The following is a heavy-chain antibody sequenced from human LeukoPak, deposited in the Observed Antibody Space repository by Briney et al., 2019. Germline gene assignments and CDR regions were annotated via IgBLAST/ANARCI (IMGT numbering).Heavy chain of an antibody. Sequence: PSETLSLTCTVSGGSMTSYYWSWIRQPPGKGLEWIGYIYYSGNTNYNPSLKSRATISVDTSKNQLSLRLSSVTAADTAVYYCARRRSWSPYMDVWGQGTTVTVSS. CDR2: IYYSGNT. D-gene: IGHD1-26*01. CDR3: ARRRSWSPYMDV. J-gene: IGHJ6*02. V-gene: IGHV4-59*08. CDR1: GGSMTSYY.